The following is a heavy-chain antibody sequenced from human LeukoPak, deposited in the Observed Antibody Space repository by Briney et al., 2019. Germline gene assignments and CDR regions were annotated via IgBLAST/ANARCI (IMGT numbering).Heavy chain of an antibody. Sequence: PGGSLRLSCAASGFTFSSYAMSWVRQAPGKGLEWVSAISGTGGRTYYADSVKGQFTISRDNAKNSLYLQMNSLRAEDTAIYYCAKDPPSFHHWGQGTLVTVSS. CDR1: GFTFSSYA. CDR2: ISGTGGRT. CDR3: AKDPPSFHH. J-gene: IGHJ1*01. V-gene: IGHV3-23*01.